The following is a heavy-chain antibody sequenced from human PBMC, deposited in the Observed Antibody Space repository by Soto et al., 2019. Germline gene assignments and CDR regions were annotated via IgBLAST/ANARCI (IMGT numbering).Heavy chain of an antibody. V-gene: IGHV4-34*01. J-gene: IGHJ6*02. CDR3: ARGSVGARYYYYYYGMDV. D-gene: IGHD1-26*01. CDR1: GGSFSGYY. Sequence: TSETLSLTCAVYGGSFSGYYWSWIRQPPGKGLEWIGEINHSGSTNYNPSLKSRVTISVDTSKNQFSLKLSSVTAADTAVYYCARGSVGARYYYYYYGMDVWGQGTTVTVSS. CDR2: INHSGST.